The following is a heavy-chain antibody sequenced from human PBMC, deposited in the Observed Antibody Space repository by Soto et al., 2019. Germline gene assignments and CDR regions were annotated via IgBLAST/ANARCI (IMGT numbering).Heavy chain of an antibody. CDR3: XXXXXXXXXXXXDX. CDR2: SSADNGDT. Sequence: QVQLVQSGGEVKKPGASVKVSCKASGYTLTSHGITWVRQAPGQGLEWVGWSSADNGDTKYSQRVQDRVTMTTDTSTSTAYMELXXXXXXXXXXXXXXXXXXXXXXXXXDXWGQGTTVTVSS. V-gene: IGHV1-18*01. CDR1: GYTLTSHG. J-gene: IGHJ6*02.